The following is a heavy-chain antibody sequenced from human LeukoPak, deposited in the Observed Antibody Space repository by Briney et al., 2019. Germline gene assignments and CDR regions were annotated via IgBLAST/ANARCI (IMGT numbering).Heavy chain of an antibody. CDR1: GFTFDDYA. Sequence: GGSLRLSCAASGFTFDDYAMHWVRQASGKGLEWVSGISWNSGSIGYADSVKGRFTVSRDNAKDTVYLQMDSLRVEDTAVYYCARGTVGAPGIDYWGQGTLVSVSS. V-gene: IGHV3-9*01. CDR2: ISWNSGSI. CDR3: ARGTVGAPGIDY. J-gene: IGHJ4*02. D-gene: IGHD6-13*01.